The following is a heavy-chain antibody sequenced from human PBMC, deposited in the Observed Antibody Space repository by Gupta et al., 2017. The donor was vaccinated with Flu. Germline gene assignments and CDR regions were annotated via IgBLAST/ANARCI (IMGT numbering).Heavy chain of an antibody. CDR1: GGSFSGYY. Sequence: QVQLQQWGAGLLKPSETLSLTCAVYGGSFSGYYWSWIRQPPGKGLEWIGEINHSGSTNYNPSLKSRVTISVDTSKNQFSLKLSSVTAADTAVYYCARGLIIAARASFDPWGQGTLVTVSS. D-gene: IGHD6-6*01. CDR2: INHSGST. V-gene: IGHV4-34*01. CDR3: ARGLIIAARASFDP. J-gene: IGHJ5*02.